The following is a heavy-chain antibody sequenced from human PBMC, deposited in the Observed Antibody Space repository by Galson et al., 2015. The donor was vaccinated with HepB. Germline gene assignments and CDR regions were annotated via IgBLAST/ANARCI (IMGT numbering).Heavy chain of an antibody. CDR2: ISAYDRKT. V-gene: IGHV1-18*01. Sequence: SVKVSCKASGYTFNSYGISWVRQAPGQGLEWMGWISAYDRKTNYAQKFQGRVTMTTDTSTTTAYMELRSPRSDDTAVYYCARGALVAVVAATQNNWFDPWGQGTLVTVSS. CDR3: ARGALVAVVAATQNNWFDP. D-gene: IGHD2-15*01. J-gene: IGHJ5*02. CDR1: GYTFNSYG.